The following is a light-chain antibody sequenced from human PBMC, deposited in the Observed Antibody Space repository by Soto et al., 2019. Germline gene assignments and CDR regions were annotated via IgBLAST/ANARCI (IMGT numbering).Light chain of an antibody. CDR3: SSYAGRNNFV. J-gene: IGLJ1*01. Sequence: QSVLTQPPSASGSPGQSVTISCTGTSSDVGAYNYVSWYQQHPGNAPKLLIYDFSKRPSGVPDRFSGSKSANTASLTVCGLQAEDEADYSCSSYAGRNNFVFGTGTKVTVL. CDR2: DFS. CDR1: SSDVGAYNY. V-gene: IGLV2-8*01.